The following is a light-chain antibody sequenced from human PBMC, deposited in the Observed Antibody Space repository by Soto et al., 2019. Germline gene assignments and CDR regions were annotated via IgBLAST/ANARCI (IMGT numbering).Light chain of an antibody. CDR3: AAWDDSLSGYV. Sequence: QSVLTQPPSASGTPGQRVTISCSGSSSNIGSNYVYWYQQLPGTATKLLIYRNNQRRSGVPDRFSGSKSGTSASLAISGLRSEDEADYYCAAWDDSLSGYVFGTGTKLTVL. CDR1: SSNIGSNY. CDR2: RNN. V-gene: IGLV1-47*01. J-gene: IGLJ1*01.